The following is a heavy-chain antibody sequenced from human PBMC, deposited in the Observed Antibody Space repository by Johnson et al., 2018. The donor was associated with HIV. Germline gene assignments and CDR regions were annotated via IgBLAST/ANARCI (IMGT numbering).Heavy chain of an antibody. J-gene: IGHJ3*01. CDR3: AREGVSGSYYDAFDL. V-gene: IGHV3-23*04. D-gene: IGHD1-26*01. CDR1: GLTFSNYA. CDR2: IGSSGGST. Sequence: VQLVESGGGLVQPGGSLRLSCAASGLTFSNYAMRWVRQRLGKGLEWVPAIGSSGGSTYYADFVKGRFTISRDNSKNTLFLQMDSLRADDTAVYYCAREGVSGSYYDAFDLWGQGTMVTVSS.